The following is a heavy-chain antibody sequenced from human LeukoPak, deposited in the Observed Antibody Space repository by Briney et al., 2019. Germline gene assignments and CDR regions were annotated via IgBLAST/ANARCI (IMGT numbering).Heavy chain of an antibody. J-gene: IGHJ6*03. CDR3: AREWIGGYSNHMDV. Sequence: SETLSLTCTVSGGSISSYYWSWIRQPAGKGLEWIGRIYTSGSTNYNPSLKSRVTMSVDTSKNQFSLKLSPVIAADTAVYYCAREWIGGYSNHMDVWGKGTTVTVSS. CDR2: IYTSGST. CDR1: GGSISSYY. V-gene: IGHV4-4*07. D-gene: IGHD4-11*01.